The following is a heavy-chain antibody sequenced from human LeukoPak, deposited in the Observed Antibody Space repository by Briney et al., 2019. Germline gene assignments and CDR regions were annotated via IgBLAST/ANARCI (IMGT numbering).Heavy chain of an antibody. CDR2: ISAYNGNT. J-gene: IGHJ4*02. CDR3: ARNMGIAAADPFDY. D-gene: IGHD6-13*01. Sequence: ASVKVSCKASGYTFTSCGISWVRQAPGQGLEWMGWISAYNGNTNYAQKLQGRVTMTTDTSTSTAYMELRSLRSDDTAVYYCARNMGIAAADPFDYWGQGTLVTVSS. CDR1: GYTFTSCG. V-gene: IGHV1-18*01.